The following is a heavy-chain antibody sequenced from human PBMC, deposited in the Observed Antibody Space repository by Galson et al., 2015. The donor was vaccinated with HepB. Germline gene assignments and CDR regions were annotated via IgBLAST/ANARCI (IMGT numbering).Heavy chain of an antibody. V-gene: IGHV3-21*01. CDR2: ISSSSSYI. CDR3: ARDTLYDSWSGYPFDY. Sequence: SLRLSCAASGFTFSSYSMNWVRQAPGKGLEWVSSISSSSSYIYYADSVKGRFTISRDNAKNSLYLQMNSLRAEDTAVYYCARDTLYDSWSGYPFDYWGQGTLVTVSS. D-gene: IGHD3-3*01. J-gene: IGHJ4*02. CDR1: GFTFSSYS.